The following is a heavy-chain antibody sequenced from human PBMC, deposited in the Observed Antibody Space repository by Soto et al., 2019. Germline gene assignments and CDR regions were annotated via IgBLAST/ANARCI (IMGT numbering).Heavy chain of an antibody. D-gene: IGHD3-16*01. Sequence: KPSETLSLTCSVSGRSMSSNYWSWIRQSPDKGLEWLGYVFYGGTDYNPSLGGRVSMSAETSKSQFSLKLTSVTVADTAVYYCASYRGALYFESWGPGILVTVSS. CDR3: ASYRGALYFES. CDR2: VFYGGT. V-gene: IGHV4-59*01. J-gene: IGHJ4*02. CDR1: GRSMSSNY.